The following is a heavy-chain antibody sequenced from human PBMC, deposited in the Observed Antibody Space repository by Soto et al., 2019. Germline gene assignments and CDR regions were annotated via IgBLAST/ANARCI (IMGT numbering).Heavy chain of an antibody. Sequence: PSETLSLTCTVSGGSINVGGYYWSWIRQHPEKGLEWIGYIYYSGTTHYNPSLKSRVTISVDTSKNQFFLKVNSVTAADTAVYYCATSPAYYLDSWGQGTQVTVSS. CDR3: ATSPAYYLDS. J-gene: IGHJ4*02. V-gene: IGHV4-31*03. CDR1: GGSINVGGYY. CDR2: IYYSGTT.